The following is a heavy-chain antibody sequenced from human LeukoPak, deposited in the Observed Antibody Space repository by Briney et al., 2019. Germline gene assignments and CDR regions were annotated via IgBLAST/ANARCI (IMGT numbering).Heavy chain of an antibody. CDR3: ARSGSTAFDY. V-gene: IGHV4-4*02. CDR1: GGSLSSNNW. D-gene: IGHD1-26*01. Sequence: SETLSLTCAVSGGSLSSNNWWSWVRQPPGKGLEWIGEIFHSGSTNYNPSLKSRVTISVDKSKNQFSLKLNSVTAADTAVYYCARSGSTAFDYWGQGTLVTVSS. J-gene: IGHJ4*02. CDR2: IFHSGST.